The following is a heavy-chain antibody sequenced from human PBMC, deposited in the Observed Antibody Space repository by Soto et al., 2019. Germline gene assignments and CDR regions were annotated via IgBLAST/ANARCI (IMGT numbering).Heavy chain of an antibody. J-gene: IGHJ4*02. Sequence: GGSLRLSCAASGFTFSSYSMNWVRQAPGKGLEWVSSISSSISYIYYADSVKGRFTISRDNAKNSLYLQMNSLRAEDTAVYYCAAKLLWFGELPHYWGQGTLVTVSS. CDR2: ISSSISYI. CDR3: AAKLLWFGELPHY. D-gene: IGHD3-10*01. V-gene: IGHV3-21*01. CDR1: GFTFSSYS.